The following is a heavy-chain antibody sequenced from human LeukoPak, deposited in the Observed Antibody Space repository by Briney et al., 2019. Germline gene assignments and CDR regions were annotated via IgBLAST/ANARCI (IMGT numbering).Heavy chain of an antibody. D-gene: IGHD2-15*01. V-gene: IGHV4-39*02. J-gene: IGHJ4*02. CDR3: AREGSRGYCSGGSCYSAFDY. CDR2: IYYSGST. Sequence: PSETLSLTCTVSGGSISSSSYYWGWIRQPPGKGLEWIGSIYYSGSTYYNPSLKSRVTISVDTSKNQFSLKLSSVTAADTAVYYCAREGSRGYCSGGSCYSAFDYWGQGTLVTVSS. CDR1: GGSISSSSYY.